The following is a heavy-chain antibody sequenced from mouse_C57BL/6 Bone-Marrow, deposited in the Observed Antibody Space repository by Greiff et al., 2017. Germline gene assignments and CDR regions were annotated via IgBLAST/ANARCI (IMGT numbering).Heavy chain of an antibody. J-gene: IGHJ2*01. Sequence: VKLMESGAELVRPGASVTLSCKASGYTFTDYEMHWVKQTPVHGLEWIGAIDPETGGTAYNQKFKGKAILTADKASSTAYMELRSLTSEDSAVYYYTRAHYYGSSYDYWGQGTTLTVSA. CDR1: GYTFTDYE. V-gene: IGHV1-15*01. CDR2: IDPETGGT. CDR3: TRAHYYGSSYDY. D-gene: IGHD1-1*01.